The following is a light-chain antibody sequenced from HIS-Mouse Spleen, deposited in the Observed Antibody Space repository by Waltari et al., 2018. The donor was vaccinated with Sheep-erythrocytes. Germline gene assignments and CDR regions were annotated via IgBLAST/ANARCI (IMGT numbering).Light chain of an antibody. CDR1: QSVSSY. J-gene: IGKJ1*01. V-gene: IGKV3-11*01. CDR3: QKYNSALTWT. Sequence: EIVLTQSPATLSLSPGERATLSCRASQSVSSYLAWYQQKPCQAPRLLFYDPSNRATGIPARCSGSGSGTDFTLTISSLQPEDVATYYCQKYNSALTWTFGQGTKVEIK. CDR2: DPS.